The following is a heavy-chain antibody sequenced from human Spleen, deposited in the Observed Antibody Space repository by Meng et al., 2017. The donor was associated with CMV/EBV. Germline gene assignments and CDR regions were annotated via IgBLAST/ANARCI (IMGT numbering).Heavy chain of an antibody. D-gene: IGHD3-22*01. CDR1: GGSFSGYY. V-gene: IGHV4-34*01. J-gene: IGHJ4*02. Sequence: SETLSLTCAVYGGSFSGYYLSWIRQSPGKGLEWIGEINNSGSTNYIPSLRSRVTISLDTSNKQVSLRLTSVTAADTAVYYCARESLHSGGYYAFDYWGQGALVTVSS. CDR3: ARESLHSGGYYAFDY. CDR2: INNSGST.